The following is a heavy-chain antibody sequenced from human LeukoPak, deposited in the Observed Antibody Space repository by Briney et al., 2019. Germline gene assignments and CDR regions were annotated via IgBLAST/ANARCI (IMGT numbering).Heavy chain of an antibody. CDR2: IYHNGNT. Sequence: SETLSLTCAVSGYSISSGYYWGWIRQPPRKGLEWIGRIYHNGNTYYNPSLKSRVTISVDTSKNEFSLKLSSGTAADTAVYYCARAYHSSWYLNWFDPWGQGTLVTVSS. CDR1: GYSISSGYY. CDR3: ARAYHSSWYLNWFDP. D-gene: IGHD6-13*01. V-gene: IGHV4-38-2*01. J-gene: IGHJ5*02.